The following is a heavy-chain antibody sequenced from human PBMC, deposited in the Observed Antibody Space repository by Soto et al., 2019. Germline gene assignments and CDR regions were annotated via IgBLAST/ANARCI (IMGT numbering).Heavy chain of an antibody. CDR1: GGSVSSGSYY. D-gene: IGHD3-22*01. CDR3: ARVDGYYFPVWWFDP. V-gene: IGHV4-61*01. CDR2: IYYSGST. Sequence: SETLSLTCTVSGGSVSSGSYYWSWIRQPPGKGLEWIGYIYYSGSTNYNPSLKSRVTISVDTSKNQFSLKLSSVTAAETAVYYCARVDGYYFPVWWFDPWGQGTLVTVSS. J-gene: IGHJ5*02.